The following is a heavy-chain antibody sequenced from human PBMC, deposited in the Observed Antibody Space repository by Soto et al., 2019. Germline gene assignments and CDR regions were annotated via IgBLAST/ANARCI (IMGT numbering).Heavy chain of an antibody. CDR3: AKTRWLHHSPARRGGYYFDY. D-gene: IGHD5-12*01. J-gene: IGHJ4*02. CDR1: GFTFSSYA. Sequence: EVQLLESGGGLVQPGGSLRLSCAASGFTFSSYAMSWVRQAPGKGLEWVSAISGSGGSTYYADSVKGRFTISRDNSKNTLYLQMNSLRAEDTAVYYCAKTRWLHHSPARRGGYYFDYWGQGTLVTVSS. CDR2: ISGSGGST. V-gene: IGHV3-23*01.